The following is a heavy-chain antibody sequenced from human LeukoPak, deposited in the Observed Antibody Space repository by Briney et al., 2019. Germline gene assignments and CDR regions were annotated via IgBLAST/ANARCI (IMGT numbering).Heavy chain of an antibody. Sequence: GGSLRLSCAASGFTFSRYAMSWVRQAPGKVREWVSRISSSGDSTHYADSVKGRVTISRDNSRNTLYLQMNSLRAEDTAVYFCAKDSGIFYGWFDPWGQGTLVTVSS. V-gene: IGHV3-23*01. J-gene: IGHJ5*02. D-gene: IGHD1-26*01. CDR2: ISSSGDST. CDR1: GFTFSRYA. CDR3: AKDSGIFYGWFDP.